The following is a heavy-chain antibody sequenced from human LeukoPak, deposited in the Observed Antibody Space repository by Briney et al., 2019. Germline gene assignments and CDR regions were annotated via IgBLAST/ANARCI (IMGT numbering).Heavy chain of an antibody. J-gene: IGHJ3*02. CDR1: GGSISSGDYY. D-gene: IGHD3-10*01. Sequence: PSQTLSLTCIVSGGSISSGDYYWSWIRQPPGQGLEWIGYIYYSGNAYFNPSLKSRITISVDTSKNQFSLKLSSVTAADTAVYYCARPRGAGNLHAFDIRGQGTMVTVSS. CDR2: IYYSGNA. V-gene: IGHV4-30-4*01. CDR3: ARPRGAGNLHAFDI.